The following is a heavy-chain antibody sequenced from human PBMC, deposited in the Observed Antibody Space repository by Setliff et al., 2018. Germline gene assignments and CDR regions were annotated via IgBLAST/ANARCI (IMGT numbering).Heavy chain of an antibody. CDR2: INPSGGLT. Sequence: ASVKVSCKASGYTLSKYYMHWVRQAPGQGLEWMGIINPSGGLTKYAQKFQGRVTMTSDTSTNTVYLEVGSLRSEDTAVYFCARDRFYNSWSGTSITAPHDAFGIWGQGTMVTVSS. V-gene: IGHV1-46*03. CDR1: GYTLSKYY. D-gene: IGHD3-3*01. CDR3: ARDRFYNSWSGTSITAPHDAFGI. J-gene: IGHJ3*02.